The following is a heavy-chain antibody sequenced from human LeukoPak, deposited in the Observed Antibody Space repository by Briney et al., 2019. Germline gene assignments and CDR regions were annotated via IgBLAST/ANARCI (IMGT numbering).Heavy chain of an antibody. Sequence: ASVKVSCKASGYTFTSYGISWVRQAPGQGLEWMGWISAYNGNTNYAQKLQGRVTMTTDTSTSTAYMELRSLRSDDTAVYYCAVDTSSQDAFDIWGQGTMDTVSS. J-gene: IGHJ3*02. D-gene: IGHD2-15*01. CDR1: GYTFTSYG. CDR3: AVDTSSQDAFDI. V-gene: IGHV1-18*01. CDR2: ISAYNGNT.